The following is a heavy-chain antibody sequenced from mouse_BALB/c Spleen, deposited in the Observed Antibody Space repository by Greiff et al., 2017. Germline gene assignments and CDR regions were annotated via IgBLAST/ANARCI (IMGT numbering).Heavy chain of an antibody. CDR2: ISSGGSYT. V-gene: IGHV5-9-4*01. CDR3: ARQAAMDY. J-gene: IGHJ4*01. Sequence: VQLKESGGGLVKPGGSLKLSCAASGFTFSSYAMSWVRQSPEKRLEWVAEISSGGSYTYYPDTVTGRFTISRDNAKNTLYLEMSSLRSEDTAMYYCARQAAMDYWGQGTSVTVSS. CDR1: GFTFSSYA.